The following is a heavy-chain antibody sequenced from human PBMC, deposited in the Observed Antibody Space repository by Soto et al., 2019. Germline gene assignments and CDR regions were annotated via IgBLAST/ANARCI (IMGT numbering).Heavy chain of an antibody. CDR2: ISAYNGNT. CDR3: ARDPPPPDY. J-gene: IGHJ4*02. V-gene: IGHV1-18*01. CDR1: GYTFASYA. Sequence: QVQLVQSGAEVKKPGASVKVSCKASGYTFASYAISWMRQAPGQGLEWMGWISAYNGNTNYAQKLQGRVTMPTDTATSTADMELRSRRSDDTSVYYCARDPPPPDYWGQGTLVTVS.